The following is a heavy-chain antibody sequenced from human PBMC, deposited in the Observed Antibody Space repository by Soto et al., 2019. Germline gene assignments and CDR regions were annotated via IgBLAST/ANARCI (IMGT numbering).Heavy chain of an antibody. J-gene: IGHJ1*01. V-gene: IGHV1-69*04. D-gene: IGHD2-21*02. CDR3: ARDRYCGGDCYSYFQH. Sequence: SVKVSCKASGGTFSSYTISWVRQAPGQGLEWMGRIIPILGIANYAQKFQGRVTITADKSTSTAYMELSSLRSEDTAVYYCARDRYCGGDCYSYFQHWGQGTLVTVSS. CDR1: GGTFSSYT. CDR2: IIPILGIA.